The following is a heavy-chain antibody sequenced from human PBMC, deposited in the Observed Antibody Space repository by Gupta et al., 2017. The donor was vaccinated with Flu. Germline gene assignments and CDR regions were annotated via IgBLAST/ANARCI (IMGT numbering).Heavy chain of an antibody. CDR2: IKQDGSEK. D-gene: IGHD6-13*01. Sequence: VRQAPGKGLEWVANIKQDGSEKYYVDSVKGRFTISRDNAKNSLYLQMNSLRAEDTAVYYCARSWGGSWPFDYWGQGTLVTVSS. V-gene: IGHV3-7*01. CDR3: ARSWGGSWPFDY. J-gene: IGHJ4*02.